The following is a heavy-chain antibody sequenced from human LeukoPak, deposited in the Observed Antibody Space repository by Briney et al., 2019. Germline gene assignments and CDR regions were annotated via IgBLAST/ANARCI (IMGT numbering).Heavy chain of an antibody. V-gene: IGHV4-4*07. Sequence: PSETLSLTCTVSGNSISTYYWSWIRQPAGKGLEWIGRIYTSGSTKYNPSLKGRVTMSVDTSKNQFSLKLSSVTAADTAVYYCARGSYYDILTGYYTGSFDYWGQGTLVTVSS. D-gene: IGHD3-9*01. CDR3: ARGSYYDILTGYYTGSFDY. CDR1: GNSISTYY. J-gene: IGHJ4*02. CDR2: IYTSGST.